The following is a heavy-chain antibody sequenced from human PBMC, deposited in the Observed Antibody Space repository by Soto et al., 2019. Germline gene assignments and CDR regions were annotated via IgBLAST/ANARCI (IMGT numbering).Heavy chain of an antibody. CDR2: TYFRSRWYN. D-gene: IGHD5-12*01. CDR1: GYSVSSNTAA. CDR3: PRDLECGYSNYYYYMDV. Sequence: SQTLSLTCAISGYSVSSNTAAWHCIRQSPSRGLEWLGRTYFRSRWYNDYAVSVKSRITINADTSKNQFSLHLNSVSPEHTAAYYCPRDLECGYSNYYYYMDVCGKXSTVTVS. J-gene: IGHJ6*03. V-gene: IGHV6-1*01.